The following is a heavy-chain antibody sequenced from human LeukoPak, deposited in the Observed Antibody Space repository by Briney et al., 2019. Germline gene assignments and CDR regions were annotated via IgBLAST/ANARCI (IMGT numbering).Heavy chain of an antibody. J-gene: IGHJ4*02. Sequence: GGSLGLSCAASGFTFSSYSMNWVRQAPGKGLEWVSSISSGSGYIYYADSVKGRFTISRDNAKNSLYLQMNSLRAEDTAVYYCARDGSGSADVDFDYWGQGTLVTVSS. D-gene: IGHD3-10*01. CDR1: GFTFSSYS. CDR3: ARDGSGSADVDFDY. CDR2: ISSGSGYI. V-gene: IGHV3-21*01.